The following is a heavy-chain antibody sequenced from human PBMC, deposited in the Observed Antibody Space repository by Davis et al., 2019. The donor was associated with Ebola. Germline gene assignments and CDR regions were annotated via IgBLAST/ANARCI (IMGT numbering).Heavy chain of an antibody. CDR3: ARDGEHYSDHDY. CDR1: GFTFSSYS. V-gene: IGHV3-48*04. Sequence: GGSLRLSCAASGFTFSSYSMNWVRQAPGRGLEWVSYISSSSTTKYYADSVKGRFTISRDNAKNTLYLQMDSLRAEDTAVYYCARDGEHYSDHDYWGQGTLVTVSS. J-gene: IGHJ4*02. CDR2: ISSSSTTK. D-gene: IGHD1-26*01.